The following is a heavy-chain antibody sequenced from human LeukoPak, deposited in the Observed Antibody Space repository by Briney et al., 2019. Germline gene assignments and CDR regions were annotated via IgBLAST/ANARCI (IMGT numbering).Heavy chain of an antibody. CDR1: GFTFSSYE. J-gene: IGHJ4*02. CDR3: ARVGLEYYDSSGYYFWGEWVY. CDR2: ISSNAIRM. Sequence: GGSLRLSCAASGFTFSSYEMNWVRQAPGKGQECVSYISSNAIRMLYEDCVKGGFTISRDNAKNSLYLQMNSLRAEDTAIYYCARVGLEYYDSSGYYFWGEWVYWGQGTLVTVFS. V-gene: IGHV3-48*03. D-gene: IGHD3-22*01.